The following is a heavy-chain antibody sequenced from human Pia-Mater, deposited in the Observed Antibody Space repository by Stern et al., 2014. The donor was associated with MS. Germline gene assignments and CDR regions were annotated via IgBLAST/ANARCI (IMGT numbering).Heavy chain of an antibody. V-gene: IGHV4-30-4*01. Sequence: VQLEESGPGLVKPSQTLSLTCTVSGCSISSGDYYWSWIRQPPGKGLEWIGYIYYSGSTYYTPSLKSRVTISVDTSKNQFSLKLSSVTAADTAVYYCAREGPRTGTLVYWGQGTLVTVSS. CDR3: AREGPRTGTLVY. D-gene: IGHD3/OR15-3a*01. J-gene: IGHJ4*02. CDR2: IYYSGST. CDR1: GCSISSGDYY.